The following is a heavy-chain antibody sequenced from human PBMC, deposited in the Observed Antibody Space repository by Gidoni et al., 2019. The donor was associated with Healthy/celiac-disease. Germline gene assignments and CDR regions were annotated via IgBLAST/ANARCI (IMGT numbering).Heavy chain of an antibody. V-gene: IGHV3-23*01. Sequence: EVQLLESGGGLVQPVGPMSLTCAGSGFTISSYAMRWVRQAPGKGREWVSAISGNGGSTYYAGSVKGRFTISRDNSKNTLYLQMNSLRAEDTAVYYCATLTTTGDWFDPWGQGTLVTVSS. CDR3: ATLTTTGDWFDP. D-gene: IGHD4-4*01. CDR2: ISGNGGST. CDR1: GFTISSYA. J-gene: IGHJ5*02.